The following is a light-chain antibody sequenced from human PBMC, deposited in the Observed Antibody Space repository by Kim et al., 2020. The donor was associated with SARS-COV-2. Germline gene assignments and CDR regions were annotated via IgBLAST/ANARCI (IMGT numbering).Light chain of an antibody. Sequence: ITSSGPGTNSDIGGYTYVSWYQQYPAKAPKLMIYEVNKRPSGLSNRFSGSKSGNTASLTISGLQAEDEADYYCSSYSSNTSSALFVFAAGTKVTVL. CDR3: SSYSSNTSSALFV. V-gene: IGLV2-14*01. J-gene: IGLJ1*01. CDR2: EVN. CDR1: NSDIGGYTY.